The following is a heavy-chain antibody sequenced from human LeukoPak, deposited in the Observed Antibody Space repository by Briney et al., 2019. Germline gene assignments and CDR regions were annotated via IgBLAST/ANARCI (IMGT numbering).Heavy chain of an antibody. CDR2: ISGSGGST. CDR1: GFTFSSYA. Sequence: GGSLRLSCAASGFTFSSYAMSWVRQAPGTGLEWVSAISGSGGSTYYADSVKGRFTISRDNSKNTLELQMSSLRAEDTAIYYCAKGSASSRPYYFDYWGQGALVTVSS. V-gene: IGHV3-23*01. CDR3: AKGSASSRPYYFDY. J-gene: IGHJ4*02. D-gene: IGHD6-19*01.